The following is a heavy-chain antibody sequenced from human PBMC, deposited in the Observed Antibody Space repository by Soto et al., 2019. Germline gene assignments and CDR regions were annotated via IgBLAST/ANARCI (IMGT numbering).Heavy chain of an antibody. V-gene: IGHV3-53*01. Sequence: GGSLRLSCAASGFTVSTYNMIWVRQAPVKGLEWVSVTYSGGSTQYADSVKGRFTVSRDNSKNTLYLQMSSLRDEDTAVYYCARKLSGAVQGWAYGMDVWGRGTTVTVS. CDR2: TYSGGST. D-gene: IGHD1-26*01. J-gene: IGHJ6*02. CDR3: ARKLSGAVQGWAYGMDV. CDR1: GFTVSTYN.